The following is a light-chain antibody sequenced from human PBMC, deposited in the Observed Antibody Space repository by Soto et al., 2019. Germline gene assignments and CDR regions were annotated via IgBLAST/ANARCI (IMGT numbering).Light chain of an antibody. CDR2: NND. V-gene: IGLV1-44*01. Sequence: QSVLTQPPSASGTPGQRVTISCSGSSSNIGANPINWYQQLPGTAPKLLIYNNDQRPSGVPDRFSASKSGTSASLAISGLQSEDEAEYYCAAWDDNLNGPLFGGGTKLTVL. CDR1: SSNIGANP. CDR3: AAWDDNLNGPL. J-gene: IGLJ3*02.